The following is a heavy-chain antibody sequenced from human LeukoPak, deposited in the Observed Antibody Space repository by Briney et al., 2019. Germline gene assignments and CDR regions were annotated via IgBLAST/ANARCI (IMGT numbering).Heavy chain of an antibody. CDR1: GYTFTGYY. Sequence: ASVKVSCKASGYTFTGYYMYWVRQAPGQGLEWMGWINPNSGGTNYAQKFQGRVTMTRDSSINTDYMELSRLSSDDTAVYYCARGPDYYDGTGYRPLDSWDQGTLVTVSS. D-gene: IGHD3-22*01. CDR2: INPNSGGT. J-gene: IGHJ4*02. CDR3: ARGPDYYDGTGYRPLDS. V-gene: IGHV1-2*02.